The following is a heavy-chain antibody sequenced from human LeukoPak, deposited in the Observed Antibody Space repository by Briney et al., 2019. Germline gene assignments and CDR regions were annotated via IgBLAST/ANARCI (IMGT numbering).Heavy chain of an antibody. J-gene: IGHJ4*02. CDR1: GGAFSSYA. CDR3: ATSIAAAEYYFDY. D-gene: IGHD6-13*01. V-gene: IGHV1-69*06. Sequence: SVKVSCKASGGAFSSYAISWVRQAPGQGLEWMGGIIPIFGTANYAQKFQGRVTITADKSTSTAYMELSSLRSEDTAVYYCATSIAAAEYYFDYWGQGTLVTVSS. CDR2: IIPIFGTA.